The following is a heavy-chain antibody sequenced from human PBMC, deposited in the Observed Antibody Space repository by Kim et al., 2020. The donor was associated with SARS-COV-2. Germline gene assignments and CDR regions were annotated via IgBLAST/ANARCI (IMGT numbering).Heavy chain of an antibody. CDR2: INTNSGGT. J-gene: IGHJ4*02. D-gene: IGHD6-19*01. Sequence: ASVKVSCKASGYTFTGYYMHWVRQAPGQGLEWMGWINTNSGGTNYAQKFQGRVTMTRDTSVSTAYMELSSLRSDDTAVYYCARDMVAVAGSEIFDYWGQGTLVTVSS. CDR1: GYTFTGYY. V-gene: IGHV1-2*02. CDR3: ARDMVAVAGSEIFDY.